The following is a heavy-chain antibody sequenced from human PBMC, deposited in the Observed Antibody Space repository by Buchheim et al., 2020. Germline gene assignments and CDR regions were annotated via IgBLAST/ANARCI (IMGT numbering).Heavy chain of an antibody. CDR3: ARQGVYSSGWFYWFDP. D-gene: IGHD6-19*01. Sequence: QVQLQESGPGLVKPSETLSFTCTVSGGSISSYYWSWIRQPPGKGLEWIGYIYYTGINNYNPSLKSRVTISLDTSKNPFSLKLSSVTAADTAVYYCARQGVYSSGWFYWFDPWGQGTL. CDR1: GGSISSYY. V-gene: IGHV4-59*08. J-gene: IGHJ5*02. CDR2: IYYTGIN.